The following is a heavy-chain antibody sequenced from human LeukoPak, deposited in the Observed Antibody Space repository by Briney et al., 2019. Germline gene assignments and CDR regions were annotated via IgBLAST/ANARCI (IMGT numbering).Heavy chain of an antibody. D-gene: IGHD2-15*01. V-gene: IGHV3-38-3*01. CDR2: ISGGST. J-gene: IGHJ2*01. CDR1: GFTVSSNE. Sequence: GGSLRLSCAASGFTVSSNEMSWVRQAPGKGLEWVSSISGGSTYYADSRKGRFTISRDNSKNTLHLQMNSLRAEDTAVYYCARFRTEVVVSPWYFDLWGRGTLVTVSS. CDR3: ARFRTEVVVSPWYFDL.